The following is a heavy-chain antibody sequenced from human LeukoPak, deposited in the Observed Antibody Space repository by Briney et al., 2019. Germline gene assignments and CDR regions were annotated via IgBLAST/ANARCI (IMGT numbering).Heavy chain of an antibody. CDR1: GFTFSSYS. V-gene: IGHV3-48*01. Sequence: PGGSLRLSCAASGFTFSSYSMNWVRQAPGKGLEWVSYISSSSSTIYYADSVKGRFTISRDNAKNSLYLQMNSLRAEDTAVYYCARDLSCSSTSCYTGAFDIWGQGTKVTVSS. CDR2: ISSSSSTI. CDR3: ARDLSCSSTSCYTGAFDI. J-gene: IGHJ3*02. D-gene: IGHD2-2*02.